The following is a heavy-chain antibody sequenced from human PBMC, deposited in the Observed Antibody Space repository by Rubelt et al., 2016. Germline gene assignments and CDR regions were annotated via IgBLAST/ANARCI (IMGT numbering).Heavy chain of an antibody. J-gene: IGHJ4*02. D-gene: IGHD2-21*01. V-gene: IGHV4-39*01. CDR3: ARRPYCGGDCYFFDY. CDR2: IYYSGST. Sequence: QLQLQESGPGLVKPSETLSLTCTVSGGSISSSGYYWGWIRQPPGKGLEWIGTIYYSGSTFYNPSLQSRVTISVDTSKNQFSLKLSSVTAADTAVYYCARRPYCGGDCYFFDYWGQGSLVTVSS. CDR1: GGSISSSGYY.